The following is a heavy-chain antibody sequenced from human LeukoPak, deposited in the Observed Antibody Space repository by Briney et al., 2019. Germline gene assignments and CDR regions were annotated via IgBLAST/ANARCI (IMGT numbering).Heavy chain of an antibody. V-gene: IGHV7-4-1*02. CDR3: ARDLGSYDSSGADY. J-gene: IGHJ4*02. D-gene: IGHD3-22*01. CDR2: INTNTGNP. CDR1: GYTFTSYA. Sequence: ASVKVSCKASGYTFTSYAMNWVRQAPGQGLEWMGWINTNTGNPTHAQGFTGRFVFSLDTSVSTAYLQISSLKAEDTAVYYCARDLGSYDSSGADYWGQGTLVTVSS.